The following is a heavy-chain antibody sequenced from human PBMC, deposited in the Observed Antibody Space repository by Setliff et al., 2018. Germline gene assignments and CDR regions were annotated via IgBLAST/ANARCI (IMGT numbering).Heavy chain of an antibody. J-gene: IGHJ4*02. D-gene: IGHD2-15*01. Sequence: GGSLRLSCAASGFTFTAYTMNWVRQAPGQGLEWVASIDTSSYWIYYADSVKGRFTISRDNSENTLYLQMNSLRPDDTAVYHCARSDGGSSGLDYWGQGTLVTVSS. CDR2: IDTSSYWI. V-gene: IGHV3-21*01. CDR3: ARSDGGSSGLDY. CDR1: GFTFTAYT.